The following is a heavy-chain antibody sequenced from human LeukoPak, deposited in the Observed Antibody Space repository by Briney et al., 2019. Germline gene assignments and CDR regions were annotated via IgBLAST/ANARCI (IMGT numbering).Heavy chain of an antibody. Sequence: SETLSLTCAVYGGSFSGYYWSWIRQPPGKGLEGMGEINHSGSTNYNPSLKSRVTISVDTFKNQFSLKLSSVTAADTAVYYCARSSMVRGVHNNWFDPWGQGTLVTVSS. V-gene: IGHV4-34*01. J-gene: IGHJ5*02. CDR2: INHSGST. CDR3: ARSSMVRGVHNNWFDP. D-gene: IGHD3-10*01. CDR1: GGSFSGYY.